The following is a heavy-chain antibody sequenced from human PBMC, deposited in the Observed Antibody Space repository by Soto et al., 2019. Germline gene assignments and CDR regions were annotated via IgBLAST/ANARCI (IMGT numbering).Heavy chain of an antibody. Sequence: SGGTLRTSCYLGCRILLAQEKGLGWIGSIYYSGSTYYNPSLKSRVTISVDTSKNQFSLKLSSATAADTAVYYCATLKGFRDYSDSSGPGGYFAYWGQGPLVTVS. CDR2: IYYSGST. J-gene: IGHJ4*02. D-gene: IGHD3-22*01. CDR3: ATLKGFRDYSDSSGPGGYFAY. V-gene: IGHV4-39*01. CDR1: GGTLRTSCYL.